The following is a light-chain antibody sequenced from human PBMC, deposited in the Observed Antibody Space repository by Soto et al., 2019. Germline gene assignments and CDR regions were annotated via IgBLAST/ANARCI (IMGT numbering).Light chain of an antibody. V-gene: IGLV2-8*01. CDR2: EVN. Sequence: QSALTQPPSASGSPGQSVTISCTGTSSDIGGFFYVSWYQQHPGKAPKLMIYEVNKRPSGVPDRFSGSKSGNTASLTVSGLQADDEADYYCSSYAGSNIDVLFGGGTQLTVL. J-gene: IGLJ2*01. CDR1: SSDIGGFFY. CDR3: SSYAGSNIDVL.